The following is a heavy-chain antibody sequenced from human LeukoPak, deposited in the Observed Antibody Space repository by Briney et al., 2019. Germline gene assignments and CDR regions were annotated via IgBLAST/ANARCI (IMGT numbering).Heavy chain of an antibody. CDR1: GGTFSSYA. Sequence: AASVKVSCKASGGTFSSYAISWVRQAPGQGLEWMGRIIPIFGTANYAQKFQGRVTMTRNTSISTAYMELSSLRSEDTAVYYCARLSIAVAGSFDYWGQGTLVTVSS. CDR3: ARLSIAVAGSFDY. J-gene: IGHJ4*02. V-gene: IGHV1-69*05. D-gene: IGHD6-19*01. CDR2: IIPIFGTA.